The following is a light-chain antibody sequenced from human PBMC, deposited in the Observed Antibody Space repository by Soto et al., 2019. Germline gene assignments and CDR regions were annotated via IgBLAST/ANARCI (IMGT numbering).Light chain of an antibody. Sequence: QSVLTQPPSASGTPGQRVTISCSGGSSNIGSNTVNWYQQLPGTAPKLLIYSNNQRPSGVPDRFSGSKSGTSASLAISGLQTEDEADCYCAAWDDSLNAVVFGGGTKLTVL. CDR2: SNN. J-gene: IGLJ2*01. V-gene: IGLV1-44*01. CDR3: AAWDDSLNAVV. CDR1: SSNIGSNT.